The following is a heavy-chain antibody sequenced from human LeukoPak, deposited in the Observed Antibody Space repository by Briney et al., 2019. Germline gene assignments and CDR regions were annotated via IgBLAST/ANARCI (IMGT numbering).Heavy chain of an antibody. CDR1: GFTFSDYF. J-gene: IGHJ5*02. Sequence: GSLRLSCAASGFTFSDYFMSWIRQAPGKGLEWIGEINHSGSTNYNPSLKSRVTISIDTSKNQFSLKLSSVTAADTAVYYCAQHLRRRFFSRTLGFDPWGQGTLVTVSS. D-gene: IGHD3-3*01. CDR3: AQHLRRRFFSRTLGFDP. CDR2: INHSGST. V-gene: IGHV4-34*08.